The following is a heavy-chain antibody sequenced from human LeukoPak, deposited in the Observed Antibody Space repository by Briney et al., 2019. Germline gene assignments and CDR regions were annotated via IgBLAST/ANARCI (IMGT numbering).Heavy chain of an antibody. D-gene: IGHD3-22*01. CDR3: ARANRLLMFDY. CDR2: IYYSGST. CDR1: GGSISSGDYY. V-gene: IGHV4-30-4*08. Sequence: SETLSLTCTVSGGSISSGDYYWSWIRQPPGKGLEWIGYIYYSGSTYYNPSLKSRVTISVDTSKSQFSLKLSSVTAADTAVYYYARANRLLMFDYWGQGTLVTVSS. J-gene: IGHJ4*02.